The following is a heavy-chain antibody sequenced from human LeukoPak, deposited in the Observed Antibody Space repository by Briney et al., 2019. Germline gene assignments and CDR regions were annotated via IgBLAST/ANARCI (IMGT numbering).Heavy chain of an antibody. J-gene: IGHJ4*02. D-gene: IGHD2-2*02. CDR1: GGSISSGGYY. V-gene: IGHV4-31*03. CDR2: IYYSGST. Sequence: SETLSLPCTVSGGSISSGGYYWSWIRQHPGKGLEWIGYIYYSGSTYYNPSLKSRVTISVDTSKNQFSLKLSSVTAADTAVYYCARVEGRYCSSTSCYTRSVPEDIDYWGQGTLVTVSS. CDR3: ARVEGRYCSSTSCYTRSVPEDIDY.